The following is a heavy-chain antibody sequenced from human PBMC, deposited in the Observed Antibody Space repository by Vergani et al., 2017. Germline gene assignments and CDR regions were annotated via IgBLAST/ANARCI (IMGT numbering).Heavy chain of an antibody. Sequence: EVQLLQSEGAVVQPGGSLRLSCVASGFPFSSHAMSWVRQGHGQGLEGVSSMKNTGDSTHYADSVKGRFTISRENSKNTLYLQKNSLRVEYTAVYYCGRGSDIYNWGQGTLVTVSS. V-gene: IGHV3-23*01. D-gene: IGHD5-24*01. CDR1: GFPFSSHA. J-gene: IGHJ4*02. CDR2: MKNTGDST. CDR3: GRGSDIYN.